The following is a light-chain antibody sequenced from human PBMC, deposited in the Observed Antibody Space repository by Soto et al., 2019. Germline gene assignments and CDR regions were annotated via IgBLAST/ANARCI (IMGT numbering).Light chain of an antibody. J-gene: IGKJ1*01. CDR1: QSISSW. V-gene: IGKV1-5*01. CDR2: DAS. CDR3: QQYNSHLWT. Sequence: DIQMTQSPSTLSASVGDRVTITCRASQSISSWLAWYQQKPGKAPKLLIYDASSLESGVTSRFSGSGSGTKFTLTISSLQPDDFATYYCQQYNSHLWTFGQGTKVDIK.